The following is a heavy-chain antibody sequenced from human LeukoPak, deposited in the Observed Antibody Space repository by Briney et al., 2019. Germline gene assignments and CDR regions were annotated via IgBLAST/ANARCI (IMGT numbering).Heavy chain of an antibody. Sequence: GGSLRLSCAASGFTFSSYWMSWVRQAPGKGLEWVANIKQDGSEKYYVDSVKGRFTISRDNAKNPLYLQMNSLRAEDTAVYYCASGDPDQLYWYFDLWGRGTLVTVSS. CDR2: IKQDGSEK. V-gene: IGHV3-7*01. J-gene: IGHJ2*01. CDR1: GFTFSSYW. CDR3: ASGDPDQLYWYFDL. D-gene: IGHD4-17*01.